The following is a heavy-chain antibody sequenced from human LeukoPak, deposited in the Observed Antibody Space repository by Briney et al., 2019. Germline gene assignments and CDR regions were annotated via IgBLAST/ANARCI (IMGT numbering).Heavy chain of an antibody. D-gene: IGHD4-17*01. CDR1: GFTFSNAW. J-gene: IGHJ1*01. CDR2: IKSKTDRGTT. Sequence: GGSLRLSCAASGFTFSNAWMSWVRQAPGKGLEWVGRIKSKTDRGTTDYAAPGKGRFTISRDDSKNTLYLQMHSLKTEDTAVYYCTTEKTTVTWCFQYWGQGTLVTVSS. CDR3: TTEKTTVTWCFQY. V-gene: IGHV3-15*01.